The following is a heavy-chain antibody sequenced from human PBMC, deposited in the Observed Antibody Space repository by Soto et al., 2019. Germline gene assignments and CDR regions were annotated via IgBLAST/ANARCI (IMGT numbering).Heavy chain of an antibody. CDR3: ASVFGGECHNDMYI. CDR1: GGSISSGGYY. V-gene: IGHV4-31*03. J-gene: IGHJ6*02. D-gene: IGHD2-21*01. Sequence: SETLSLTCTVSGGSISSGGYYWSWIRQHPGKGLEWIGYIYYSGSTYYNPSLKSRVTISVDTSKNQFSLKLSSVTAADTAVYYCASVFGGECHNDMYICALGTTVTVSS. CDR2: IYYSGST.